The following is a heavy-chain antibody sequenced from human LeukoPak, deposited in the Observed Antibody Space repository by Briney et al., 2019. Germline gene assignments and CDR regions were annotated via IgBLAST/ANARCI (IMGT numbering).Heavy chain of an antibody. CDR3: ARVIEGDCSGGSCYGAVDY. D-gene: IGHD2-15*01. CDR1: GGSFSGYH. V-gene: IGHV4-34*01. CDR2: INHSGST. J-gene: IGHJ4*02. Sequence: SETLSLTCAVYGGSFSGYHWSWIRQPPGKGLEWIGEINHSGSTNYNPSLKSRVTISVDTSKNQFSLKLSSVTAADTAVYYCARVIEGDCSGGSCYGAVDYWGQGTLVTVSS.